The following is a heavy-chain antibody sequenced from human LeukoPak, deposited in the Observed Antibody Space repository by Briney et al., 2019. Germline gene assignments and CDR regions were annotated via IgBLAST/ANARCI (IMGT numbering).Heavy chain of an antibody. CDR2: INPNRGGT. D-gene: IGHD3-10*01. Sequence: ASVKVSCKASGYTFTSYYMHWVRQAPGQGLEWMGWINPNRGGTNYAQKFQGWVTMTRDTSISTAYKELSRLRSDDTAVYYCARGTVTMVRGVMRNNWFDPWGQGTLVTVSS. CDR3: ARGTVTMVRGVMRNNWFDP. CDR1: GYTFTSYY. J-gene: IGHJ5*02. V-gene: IGHV1-2*04.